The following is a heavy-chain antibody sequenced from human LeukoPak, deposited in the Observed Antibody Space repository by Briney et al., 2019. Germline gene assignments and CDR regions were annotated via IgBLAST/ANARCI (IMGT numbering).Heavy chain of an antibody. Sequence: SVKVSCKASGGTFSSYAISWVRQAPGQGLEWMGRIIPILGIANYAQKFQGRVTITADKSTSTAYMELSSLRSEDTAVYYCARDRNYYGSGSYLGSRGAFDIWGQGTMVTVSS. CDR1: GGTFSSYA. D-gene: IGHD3-10*01. CDR3: ARDRNYYGSGSYLGSRGAFDI. CDR2: IIPILGIA. V-gene: IGHV1-69*04. J-gene: IGHJ3*02.